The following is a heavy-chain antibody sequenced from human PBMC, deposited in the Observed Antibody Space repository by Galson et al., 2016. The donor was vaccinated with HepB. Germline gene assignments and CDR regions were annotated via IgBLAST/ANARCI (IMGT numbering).Heavy chain of an antibody. CDR2: IIPIFGTV. CDR1: GGTFSSYA. V-gene: IGHV1-69*01. CDR3: ARDEDELYVYYGMDV. J-gene: IGHJ6*02. Sequence: SCKASGGTFSSYAISWVRQALGQGLEWMGGIIPIFGTVKYAQKFQGRVTITADESTTTAYMELNSLRSEDTAVYYCARDEDELYVYYGMDVWGQGTTVTVSS. D-gene: IGHD2-2*02.